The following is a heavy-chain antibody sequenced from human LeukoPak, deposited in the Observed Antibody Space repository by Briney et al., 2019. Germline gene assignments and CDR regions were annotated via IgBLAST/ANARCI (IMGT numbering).Heavy chain of an antibody. CDR2: IYYSGST. Sequence: SETLSLTCTVSGGSVNSGSYYWSWIRQPPGMGLEWIGYIYYSGSTSYNPSLKSRVTISVDTSKNQFSLKLSSVTAADTAVYYCARGPYFDPWGQGTLVTVSS. D-gene: IGHD2-21*01. CDR1: GGSVNSGSYY. J-gene: IGHJ5*02. V-gene: IGHV4-61*01. CDR3: ARGPYFDP.